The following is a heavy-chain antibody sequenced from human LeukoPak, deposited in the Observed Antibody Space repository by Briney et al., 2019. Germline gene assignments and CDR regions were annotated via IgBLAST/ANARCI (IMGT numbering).Heavy chain of an antibody. Sequence: PGGSLRLSCAASGFTFSSYAMSWVRQAPGKGLEWVSAISGSGGSTYYADSVKGRFTISRDNSKNTLYLQMNSLRAEDTAVYYCASPPALIAAAGTGWFDPWGQGTLVTVSS. D-gene: IGHD6-13*01. CDR1: GFTFSSYA. V-gene: IGHV3-23*01. CDR3: ASPPALIAAAGTGWFDP. J-gene: IGHJ5*02. CDR2: ISGSGGST.